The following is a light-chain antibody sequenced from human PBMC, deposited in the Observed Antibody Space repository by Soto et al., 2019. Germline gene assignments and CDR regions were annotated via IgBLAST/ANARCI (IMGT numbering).Light chain of an antibody. Sequence: EIVMTQSTATLSVSPGERATLSCRASLSVSSNLAWYQQNPGQAPRLIIYDASTRATGIPARFSRSGSETEFTFTISSLQSEDFAVYYCQTYNNSPVTFGPATKVDIK. CDR1: LSVSSN. J-gene: IGKJ3*01. V-gene: IGKV3-15*01. CDR3: QTYNNSPVT. CDR2: DAS.